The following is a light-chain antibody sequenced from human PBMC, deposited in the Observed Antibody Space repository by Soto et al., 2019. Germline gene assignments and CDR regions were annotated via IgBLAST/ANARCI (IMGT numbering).Light chain of an antibody. CDR2: EGS. Sequence: QSAVTQPASVSGSPGQSITVSCTGTSSDVGSYNLVSWYQQHPGKAPKLMIYEGSKRPSGVSNRFSGSKSGNTASLTISGLQPEDEADYYCCSYAGSSTWVFGGGTKVTVL. CDR3: CSYAGSSTWV. CDR1: SSDVGSYNL. V-gene: IGLV2-23*01. J-gene: IGLJ3*02.